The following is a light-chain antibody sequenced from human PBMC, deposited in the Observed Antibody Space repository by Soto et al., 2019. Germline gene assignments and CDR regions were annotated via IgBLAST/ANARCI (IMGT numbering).Light chain of an antibody. J-gene: IGKJ4*01. V-gene: IGKV1-27*01. CDR2: AAS. CDR3: HRYNSVPLT. CDR1: QGIGNF. Sequence: DLEMTQSPSSLSASLGDTVTITCRASQGIGNFLAWYQQKPGDVPKLLIYAASTVQSGGPSRFSGSGSGTDFTLTISSLQPEDVATYFCHRYNSVPLTFGGGTKVDIK.